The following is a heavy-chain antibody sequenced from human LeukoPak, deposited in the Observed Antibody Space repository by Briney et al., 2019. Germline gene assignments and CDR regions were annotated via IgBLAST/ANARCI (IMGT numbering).Heavy chain of an antibody. V-gene: IGHV4-39*01. CDR2: IRYSGST. Sequence: SETLSLTCNVSGGSISSNTYFWGWIRRPPGKGLEWIGSIRYSGSTYYNPSLKSRVTISVDASKNQFSLNLSSLTAADTAVYYCATSDTVSTYNWFDPWGQGTLVTVS. D-gene: IGHD5/OR15-5a*01. J-gene: IGHJ5*02. CDR3: ATSDTVSTYNWFDP. CDR1: GGSISSNTYF.